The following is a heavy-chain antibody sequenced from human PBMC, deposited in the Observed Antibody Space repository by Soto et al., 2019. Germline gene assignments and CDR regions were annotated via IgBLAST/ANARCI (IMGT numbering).Heavy chain of an antibody. Sequence: ASVKVSCKASGYTFTSYGISWVRQAPGQGLEWMGWISAYNGNTNYAQKLQGRVTMTTDTSTSTAYMELRSLRSDDTAVYYCARVDGIVVVPAAIRPWFDPWGQGTLVTVSS. CDR1: GYTFTSYG. D-gene: IGHD2-2*01. CDR2: ISAYNGNT. J-gene: IGHJ5*02. CDR3: ARVDGIVVVPAAIRPWFDP. V-gene: IGHV1-18*01.